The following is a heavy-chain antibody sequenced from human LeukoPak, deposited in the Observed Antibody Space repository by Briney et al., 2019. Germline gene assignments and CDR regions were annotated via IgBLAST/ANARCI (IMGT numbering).Heavy chain of an antibody. CDR3: VGGAGWSFDY. J-gene: IGHJ4*02. D-gene: IGHD1-26*01. Sequence: GGSLRLSCAVSGLTFSSYGMHWVRQAPGKGLEWVAVIWHDGSNKYYADSVKGRFTISRDNSKNTLYLQMNSLRAKDTAVYYCVGGAGWSFDYWGQGTLVTVSS. CDR2: IWHDGSNK. V-gene: IGHV3-33*01. CDR1: GLTFSSYG.